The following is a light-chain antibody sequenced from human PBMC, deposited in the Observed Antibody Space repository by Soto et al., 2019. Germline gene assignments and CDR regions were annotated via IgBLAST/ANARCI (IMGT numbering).Light chain of an antibody. J-gene: IGKJ2*01. Sequence: EIVMTQSPATLSVSPGERATLSCRASQTISNNLAWYQQKPGQAPRLLIYGASTRATGIPARFGGRGSGTEFTLTISSLQSEDFAVYYCQQYNNWPPAAFGQGTKLEIK. CDR3: QQYNNWPPAA. V-gene: IGKV3-15*01. CDR2: GAS. CDR1: QTISNN.